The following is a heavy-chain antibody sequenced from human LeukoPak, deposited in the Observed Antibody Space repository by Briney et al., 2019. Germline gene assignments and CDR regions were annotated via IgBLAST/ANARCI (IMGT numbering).Heavy chain of an antibody. CDR2: IKQDGSEK. CDR1: RFTFSSYW. J-gene: IGHJ5*02. Sequence: GGSLRLSCAASRFTFSSYWMSWVRQAPGKGLEWVANIKQDGSEKYYVDSVKGRFTISRDNAKNSLYLQMNSLRAEDTAVYYCAREVVVTANHFDPWGQGTLFTVSS. D-gene: IGHD2-21*02. V-gene: IGHV3-7*01. CDR3: AREVVVTANHFDP.